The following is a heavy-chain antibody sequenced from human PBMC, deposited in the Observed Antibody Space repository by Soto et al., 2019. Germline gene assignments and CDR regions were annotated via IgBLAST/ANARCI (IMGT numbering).Heavy chain of an antibody. D-gene: IGHD3-3*01. CDR3: ARGGPTTTFLGAFIAYGMDD. J-gene: IGHJ6*02. Sequence: SVKVSCKTSGATSNNYVIYWVRQAPGQGLEWMGGIIPISGTTKYAQKFQERVTITAEESTSTAYMELRSVRSADTPVYYCARGGPTTTFLGAFIAYGMDDWGQGTTATVSS. CDR2: IIPISGTT. CDR1: GATSNNYV. V-gene: IGHV1-69*13.